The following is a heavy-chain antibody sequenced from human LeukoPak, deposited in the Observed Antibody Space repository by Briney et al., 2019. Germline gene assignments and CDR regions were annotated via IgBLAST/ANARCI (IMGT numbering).Heavy chain of an antibody. J-gene: IGHJ6*04. CDR2: IYTSAST. Sequence: SETLSPTCLVSSRSTSSYCWRWVRQPAGKGREWIGGIYTSASTNYKPSVKSRVSIAADKSKNQFSLKLSSVTAADTAVYYWARGSYDFWSGFRQDVWGKGTTVTVSS. CDR1: SRSTSSYC. V-gene: IGHV4-4*07. CDR3: ARGSYDFWSGFRQDV. D-gene: IGHD3-3*01.